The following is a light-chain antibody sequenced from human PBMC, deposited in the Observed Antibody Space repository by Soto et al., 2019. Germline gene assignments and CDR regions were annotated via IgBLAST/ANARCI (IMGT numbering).Light chain of an antibody. CDR1: QSIRSY. V-gene: IGKV1-39*01. J-gene: IGKJ1*01. CDR3: QHSYSTPYT. Sequence: DIQMTQSPSSLSASVGDRVTITCRSSQSIRSYLNWYQQKPAKAPKLLIYAASSLQSAVPSRFGGSGSGRDFTLTISSLQPEDFETYYCQHSYSTPYTFGQGTKVEIK. CDR2: AAS.